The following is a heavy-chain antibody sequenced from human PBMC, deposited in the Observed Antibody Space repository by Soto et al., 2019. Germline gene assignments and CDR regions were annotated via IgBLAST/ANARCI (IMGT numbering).Heavy chain of an antibody. J-gene: IGHJ4*02. CDR2: IYYSGTT. CDR1: GVSISSGGYC. D-gene: IGHD2-21*02. Sequence: SETLSLTCTVSGVSISSGGYCWSWIRQHPGEGLEWIGYIYYSGTTNYNPSFKSRVTISVDTSKNQFSLKLSSVTAADTAVYYCAKGVVVVTPFDYWGRGALVTVSS. CDR3: AKGVVVVTPFDY. V-gene: IGHV4-31*03.